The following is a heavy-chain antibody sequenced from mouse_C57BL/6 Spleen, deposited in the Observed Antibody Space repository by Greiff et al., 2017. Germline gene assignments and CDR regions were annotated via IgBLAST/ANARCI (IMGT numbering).Heavy chain of an antibody. CDR2: ILPGSGST. CDR3: ARRVTTVVAPNAMDY. CDR1: GYTFTGYW. D-gene: IGHD1-1*01. J-gene: IGHJ4*01. V-gene: IGHV1-9*01. Sequence: QVQLQQSGAELMKPGASVKLSCKATGYTFTGYWIEWVKQRPGHGLEWIGEILPGSGSTNYNEKFKGKATFTADTSSNTAYMQHSSLTTEDSAIYYVARRVTTVVAPNAMDYWGQGTSVTVSS.